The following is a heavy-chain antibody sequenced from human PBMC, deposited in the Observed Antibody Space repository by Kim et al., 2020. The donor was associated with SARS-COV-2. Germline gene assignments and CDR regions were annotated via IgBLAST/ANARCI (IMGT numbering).Heavy chain of an antibody. CDR1: GGSISSSSYY. V-gene: IGHV4-39*01. Sequence: SETLSLTCTVSGGSISSSSYYWGWIRQPPGKGLEWIGSIYYSGSTYYNPSLKSRVTISVDTSKNQFSLKLSSVTAADTAVYYCARPGAYSGYYDYWGQGT. D-gene: IGHD3-22*01. J-gene: IGHJ4*02. CDR3: ARPGAYSGYYDY. CDR2: IYYSGST.